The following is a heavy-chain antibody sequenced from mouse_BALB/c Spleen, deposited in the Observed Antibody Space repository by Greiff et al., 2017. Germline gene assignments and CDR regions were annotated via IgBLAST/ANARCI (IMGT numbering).Heavy chain of an antibody. Sequence: EVQLQQSGPSLVKPSQTLSLTCSVTGDSITSGYWHWIRKFPGKKLEYMGYISYSGSTYYNPTLNSRISITRDTSKYQYYLQLHSVTTEDTATYYGARSYGGRGYDAMDYWGQGTAVTVSA. J-gene: IGHJ3*01. CDR3: ARSYGGRGYDAMDY. V-gene: IGHV3-8*02. D-gene: IGHD2-2*01. CDR2: ISYSGST. CDR1: GDSITSGY.